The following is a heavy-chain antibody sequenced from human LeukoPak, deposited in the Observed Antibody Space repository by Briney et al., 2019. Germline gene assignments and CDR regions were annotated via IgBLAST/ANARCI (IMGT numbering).Heavy chain of an antibody. CDR2: ISGSGGTT. Sequence: GGSLRLFCAASGFAFSIFAMSWVHQAPGKGLEWVSVISGSGGTTYYADSVKGRFTISRDNSKNTLYLQIDSLRAEDTAVHYCAREVSGQDYWGQGTLVTVSS. J-gene: IGHJ4*02. CDR1: GFAFSIFA. D-gene: IGHD6-19*01. V-gene: IGHV3-23*01. CDR3: AREVSGQDY.